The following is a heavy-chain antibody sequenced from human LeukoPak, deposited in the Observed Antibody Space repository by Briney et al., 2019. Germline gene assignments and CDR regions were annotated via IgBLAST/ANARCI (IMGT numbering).Heavy chain of an antibody. J-gene: IGHJ4*02. V-gene: IGHV3-21*01. CDR1: GLNFADYA. CDR2: ISSSSSYI. CDR3: ARDFKWIQLWSY. D-gene: IGHD5-18*01. Sequence: GGSLRLSCVVSGLNFADYAMHWVRQPPGKGLEWVSSISSSSSYIYYADSVKGRFTISRDNAKNSLYLQMNSLRAEDTAVYYCARDFKWIQLWSYWGQGTLVTVSS.